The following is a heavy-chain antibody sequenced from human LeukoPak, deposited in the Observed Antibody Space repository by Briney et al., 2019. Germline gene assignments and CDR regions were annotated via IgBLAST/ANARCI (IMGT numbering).Heavy chain of an antibody. J-gene: IGHJ4*02. CDR3: ARQAREYSSAPFDY. V-gene: IGHV4-34*01. Sequence: PSETLSLTCAVYGGSFSGYYWSWIRQPPGKGLEWIGEINHSGSTNYNPSLKSRVTISVDTSKNQFSLKLSSVTAADTAVYYCARQAREYSSAPFDYWGQGTLVTVSS. CDR2: INHSGST. CDR1: GGSFSGYY. D-gene: IGHD6-19*01.